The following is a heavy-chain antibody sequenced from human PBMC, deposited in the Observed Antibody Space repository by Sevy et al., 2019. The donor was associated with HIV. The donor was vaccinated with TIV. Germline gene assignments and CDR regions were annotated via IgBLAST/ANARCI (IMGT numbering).Heavy chain of an antibody. D-gene: IGHD7-27*01. CDR3: ARDDHWAFDY. CDR1: GFPFSNFA. V-gene: IGHV3-48*01. CDR2: ISSSSGTI. Sequence: GGSLRLSCAASGFPFSNFAMSWVRQAPGKGLEWVSYISSSSGTIRYADSVKGRLTISRDNAKNSLFLQMNSLRAEDTAVYYCARDDHWAFDYWGQGALVTVSS. J-gene: IGHJ4*02.